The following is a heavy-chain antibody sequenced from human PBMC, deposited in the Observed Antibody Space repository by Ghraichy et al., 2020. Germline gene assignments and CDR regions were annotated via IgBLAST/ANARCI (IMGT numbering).Heavy chain of an antibody. CDR3: AKDFYLIATATGPFDY. CDR2: ITHNGDTV. CDR1: GFIFRNYA. D-gene: IGHD2/OR15-2a*01. V-gene: IGHV3-23*01. Sequence: GGSLRLSCAASGFIFRNYAMSWVRQAPGKGPEWVSGITHNGDTVHYADSVKGRFTISRDNSGNTVSLQMTSLRAEDTAVYYCAKDFYLIATATGPFDYWGQGTRVTVSS. J-gene: IGHJ4*02.